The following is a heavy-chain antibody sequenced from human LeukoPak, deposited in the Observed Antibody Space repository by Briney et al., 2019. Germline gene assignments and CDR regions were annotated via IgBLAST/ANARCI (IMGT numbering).Heavy chain of an antibody. CDR1: GGTFSSYA. CDR3: ARDPYDSSGD. J-gene: IGHJ4*02. D-gene: IGHD3-22*01. V-gene: IGHV1-69*04. CDR2: IIPILGIA. Sequence: SVKVSCKASGGTFSSYAISWVRQAPGQGREWMGRIIPILGIANYAQKFQGRVTITSDKSTSTAYMELSSLRSEDTAVYYCARDPYDSSGDWGQGTLVTVSS.